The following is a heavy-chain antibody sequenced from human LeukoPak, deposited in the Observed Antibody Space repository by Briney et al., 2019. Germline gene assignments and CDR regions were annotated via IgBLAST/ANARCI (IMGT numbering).Heavy chain of an antibody. J-gene: IGHJ4*02. D-gene: IGHD1-26*01. V-gene: IGHV3-23*01. CDR2: TSGSGGTT. CDR3: ARRIGGANNFDN. Sequence: GGSLRLSCAASGFTFSSYAMSWVRQAPGKGLEWVSVTSGSGGTTYYADSVKGRFTISRDNTKNTLYLQMNSLRDEDAAVYYCARRIGGANNFDNWGQGTLVTVSS. CDR1: GFTFSSYA.